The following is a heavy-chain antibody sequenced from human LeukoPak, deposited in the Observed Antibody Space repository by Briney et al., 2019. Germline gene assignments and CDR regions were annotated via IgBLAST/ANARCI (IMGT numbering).Heavy chain of an antibody. Sequence: PSETLSLTCTVSGGSISSYYWSWIRQPPGKGLEWIGYIYYSGSTNYNPSLKSRVTISVDTSKNQFSLKLSSVTAADTAVYYCARDQHSSGWYGDYYYYMDVWGKGTTVTVSS. V-gene: IGHV4-59*01. CDR1: GGSISSYY. CDR2: IYYSGST. CDR3: ARDQHSSGWYGDYYYYMDV. D-gene: IGHD6-19*01. J-gene: IGHJ6*03.